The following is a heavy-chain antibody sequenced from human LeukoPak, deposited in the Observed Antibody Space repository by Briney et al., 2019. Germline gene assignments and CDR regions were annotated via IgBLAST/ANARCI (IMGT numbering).Heavy chain of an antibody. D-gene: IGHD6-6*01. Sequence: SETLSLTCTVSGGSISSYYWSWIRQPAGKGLEWIGRIYTSGSTNYNPSLKSRVTMSVDTSKNQFSLKLSSVTAADTAVYYCARDGRIAARPSYYFDYWGQGTLVTVSS. J-gene: IGHJ4*02. V-gene: IGHV4-4*07. CDR2: IYTSGST. CDR1: GGSISSYY. CDR3: ARDGRIAARPSYYFDY.